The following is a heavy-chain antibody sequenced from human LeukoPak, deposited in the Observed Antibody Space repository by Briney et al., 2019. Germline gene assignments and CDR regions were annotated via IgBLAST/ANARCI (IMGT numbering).Heavy chain of an antibody. CDR1: GGSISSYY. CDR2: IFHSGST. V-gene: IGHV4-59*12. J-gene: IGHJ4*02. CDR3: ARGLSTYYDIFDY. Sequence: KPSETLSLTCTVSGGSISSYYWSWIRQPAGKGLEWIGYIFHSGSTYYNPSLQSRVTISMDRSKNHFSLKLSSVTAADTAVYYCARGLSTYYDIFDYWAQGTLVTVSS. D-gene: IGHD3-9*01.